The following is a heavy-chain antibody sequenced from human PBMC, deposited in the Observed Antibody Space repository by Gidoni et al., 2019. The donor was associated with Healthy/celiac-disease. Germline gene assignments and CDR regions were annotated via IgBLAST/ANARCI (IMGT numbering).Heavy chain of an antibody. CDR3: AKDLGEYSGYDLYYYYGMDV. CDR2: ISYDGSNK. CDR1: GFPFSSYG. Sequence: QVQLVESGGGVVQPGRSLRLSCAASGFPFSSYGMPWVRQAPGKGLEWVAVISYDGSNKYYADAVKGRFTISRDNSKNTLYLQMNSLRAEDTAVYYCAKDLGEYSGYDLYYYYGMDVWGQGTTVTVSS. D-gene: IGHD5-12*01. J-gene: IGHJ6*02. V-gene: IGHV3-30*18.